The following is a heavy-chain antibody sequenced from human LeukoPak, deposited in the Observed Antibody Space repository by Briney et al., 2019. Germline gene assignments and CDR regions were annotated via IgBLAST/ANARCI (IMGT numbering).Heavy chain of an antibody. CDR2: IYHSGST. V-gene: IGHV4-30-2*01. D-gene: IGHD3-10*01. CDR1: GGSVSSGGYC. J-gene: IGHJ6*02. CDR3: ARNMVRGHYGMDV. Sequence: SETLSLTCAVSGGSVSSGGYCWSWIRQPPGKGLEWIGYIYHSGSTYYNPPLKSRVTISVDRSKNQFSLKLSSVTAADTAVYYCARNMVRGHYGMDVWGQGTTVTVSS.